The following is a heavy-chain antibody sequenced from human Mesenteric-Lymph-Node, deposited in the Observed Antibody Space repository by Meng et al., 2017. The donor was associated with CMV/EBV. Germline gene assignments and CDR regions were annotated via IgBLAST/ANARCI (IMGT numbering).Heavy chain of an antibody. CDR2: IYYSGST. D-gene: IGHD6-13*01. V-gene: IGHV4-61*05. CDR1: GGSISSSSYY. CDR3: ARLLDRVAAAEVGDNRGSWFDP. Sequence: SETLSLTCTVSGGSISSSSYYWGWIRQPPGKGLEWIGYIYYSGSTNYNPSLKSRVTISVDTSKNQFSLKLSSVTAADTAVYYCARLLDRVAAAEVGDNRGSWFDPWGQGTLVTVSS. J-gene: IGHJ5*02.